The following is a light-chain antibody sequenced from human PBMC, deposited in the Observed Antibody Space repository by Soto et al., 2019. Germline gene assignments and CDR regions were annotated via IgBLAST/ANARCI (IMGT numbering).Light chain of an antibody. V-gene: IGLV2-14*01. J-gene: IGLJ1*01. CDR3: SSYTISTNPYV. CDR2: EVS. CDR1: SSDIGGYNY. Sequence: QSALTQPASVSGSPGQSITIPCTGTSSDIGGYNYVSWYQQHPGKAPKLLVFEVSNRPSGVSNRFSGSKSGNTASLTISGLQAEDEADYYCSSYTISTNPYVFGTGTKVTVL.